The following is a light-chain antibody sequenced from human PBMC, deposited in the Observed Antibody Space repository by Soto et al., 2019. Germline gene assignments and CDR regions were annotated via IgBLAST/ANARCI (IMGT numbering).Light chain of an antibody. J-gene: IGLJ1*01. Sequence: QSVLTQPASVSASPGQSITISCTGTSSDIGTYNFVSWYQHHPGKAPRLLIYDVNDRPSGVSDRLSGSKSGNTASLTISGLQAEDEAVYYCSSYTMSNTLVFGTGTKLTVL. CDR3: SSYTMSNTLV. CDR2: DVN. V-gene: IGLV2-14*03. CDR1: SSDIGTYNF.